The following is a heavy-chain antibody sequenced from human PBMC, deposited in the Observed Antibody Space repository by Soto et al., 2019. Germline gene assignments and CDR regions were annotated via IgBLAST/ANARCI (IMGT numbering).Heavy chain of an antibody. CDR2: INPNSGGT. J-gene: IGHJ3*02. CDR1: GYTFTGYY. CDR3: ARVGRLGEFIAFDI. Sequence: ASVKVSCKASGYTFTGYYMHWVRQAPGQGLEWMGWINPNSGGTNYAQKFQGRVTMTRDTSISTAYMELSRLRSDDTVVYYCARVGRLGEFIAFDIWGQGTMVTVSS. V-gene: IGHV1-2*02. D-gene: IGHD3-16*01.